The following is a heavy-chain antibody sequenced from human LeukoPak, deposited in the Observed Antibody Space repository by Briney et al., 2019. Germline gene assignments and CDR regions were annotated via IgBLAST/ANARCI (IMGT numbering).Heavy chain of an antibody. CDR3: ATYSSLNRREFQY. CDR2: IKYDGIDK. Sequence: GGSLRLSCAASGFIFTDYWMNWVRQAPGKGLEWVAMIKYDGIDKKYLDSVKGRFTISRDNAKNSLYLEMNSLRAEDTAMYYCATYSSLNRREFQYWGQGTLLTVSS. V-gene: IGHV3-7*01. D-gene: IGHD3-22*01. CDR1: GFIFTDYW. J-gene: IGHJ1*01.